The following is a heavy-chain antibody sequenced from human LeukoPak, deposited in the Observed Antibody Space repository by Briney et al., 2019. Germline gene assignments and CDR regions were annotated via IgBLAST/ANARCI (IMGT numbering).Heavy chain of an antibody. Sequence: GGSLRLSCAASGFTFSNYGMSWVRQAPGKGLEWVSAISGSGGSPYYADSVKGRFTISRDSSKNTLYLQMNSLRAEDTAVYYCAKTYSSSRAHYYYYYYMDVWGKGTTVTISS. V-gene: IGHV3-23*01. CDR1: GFTFSNYG. CDR2: ISGSGGSP. D-gene: IGHD6-13*01. CDR3: AKTYSSSRAHYYYYYYMDV. J-gene: IGHJ6*03.